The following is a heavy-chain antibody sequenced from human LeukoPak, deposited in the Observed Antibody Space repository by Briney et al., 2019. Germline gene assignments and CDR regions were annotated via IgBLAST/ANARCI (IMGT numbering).Heavy chain of an antibody. Sequence: PGGSLRLSCAASGFTFSSYSMNWVRQAPGKGLEWVSSISSSSSYIYYADSVKGRFTISRDNAKNTLYLQMNSLRVEDTAVYYCVRDNAYKFDYWGQGTLVTVSS. CDR3: VRDNAYKFDY. D-gene: IGHD5-24*01. CDR2: ISSSSSYI. J-gene: IGHJ4*02. V-gene: IGHV3-21*01. CDR1: GFTFSSYS.